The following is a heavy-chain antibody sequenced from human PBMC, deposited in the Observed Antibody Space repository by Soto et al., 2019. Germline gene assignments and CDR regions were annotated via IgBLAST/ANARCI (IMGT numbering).Heavy chain of an antibody. CDR1: GVSISSYY. J-gene: IGHJ4*02. CDR2: IYYSGST. V-gene: IGHV4-59*06. Sequence: PSETLCLTCTVSGVSISSYYWTLIRPPPGKGLEWIGYIYYSGSTYYNPSLKSRVTISVDTSKNQFSLKLSSVTAADTAVYYCARLIRGLPHYFDYWGQGTLVTVSS. D-gene: IGHD2-8*01. CDR3: ARLIRGLPHYFDY.